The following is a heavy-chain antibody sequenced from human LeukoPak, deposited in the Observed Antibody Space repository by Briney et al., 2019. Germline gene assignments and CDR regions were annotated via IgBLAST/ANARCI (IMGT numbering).Heavy chain of an antibody. CDR2: IYYSGST. D-gene: IGHD6-19*01. J-gene: IGHJ4*02. V-gene: IGHV4-59*08. CDR1: GGSISSYY. CDR3: ARHAWLGSGWEVPIHYFDY. Sequence: SETLSLTCTVSGGSISSYYWSWIRQPPGKGLEWIGYIYYSGSTNYNPSLKSRVTISVDTSKNQFSLKLSSVTAADTAVYYCARHAWLGSGWEVPIHYFDYWGQGTLVTVSS.